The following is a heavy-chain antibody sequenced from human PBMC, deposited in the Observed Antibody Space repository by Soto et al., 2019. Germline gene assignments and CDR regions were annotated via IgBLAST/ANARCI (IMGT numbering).Heavy chain of an antibody. V-gene: IGHV3-7*01. CDR2: IKPDGSET. CDR1: GFTFNTYW. CDR3: GRFGKVAAIGY. D-gene: IGHD6-19*01. J-gene: IGHJ4*02. Sequence: HPGGSLRLSCAASGFTFNTYWMTWVRQAPGQGLEWVANIKPDGSETYYLDSVKGRFTISRDSARDSVHLQMNVLRAEDTALYYCGRFGKVAAIGYWGRGTLVTVSS.